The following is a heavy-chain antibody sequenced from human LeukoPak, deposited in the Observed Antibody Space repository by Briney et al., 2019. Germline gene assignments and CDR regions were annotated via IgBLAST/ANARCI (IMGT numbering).Heavy chain of an antibody. CDR2: IYYSGST. CDR3: ARVDSSSWRLYYFDY. V-gene: IGHV4-59*01. D-gene: IGHD6-13*01. Sequence: SETLSLTCTVSGGSISSYYWSWIRQPPGKGLEWIGYIYYSGSTNYNPSLKSRVTISVDTSKNQFSLKLSSVTAADTAVYYCARVDSSSWRLYYFDYWGQGTLVTVSS. J-gene: IGHJ4*02. CDR1: GGSISSYY.